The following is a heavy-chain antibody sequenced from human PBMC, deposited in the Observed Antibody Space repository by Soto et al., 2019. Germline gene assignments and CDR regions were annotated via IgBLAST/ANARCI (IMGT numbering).Heavy chain of an antibody. V-gene: IGHV3-15*01. Sequence: GGSLRLSCAASGFTFSNAWMSWVRQAPGKGLEWVGRIKSKTDGGTTDYAAPVKGRFTISRDDSKNTLYLQVNSLKTEDTAVYYCTTDYPRSLPGYWGQGTLVTVSS. CDR3: TTDYPRSLPGY. CDR1: GFTFSNAW. J-gene: IGHJ4*02. CDR2: IKSKTDGGTT.